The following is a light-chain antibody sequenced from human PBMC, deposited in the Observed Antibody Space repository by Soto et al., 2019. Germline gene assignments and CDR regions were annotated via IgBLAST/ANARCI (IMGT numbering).Light chain of an antibody. CDR3: QQYNSQRT. J-gene: IGKJ1*01. Sequence: DIQMTQSPSTLSASVGDRVTITCRASQCISSWLAWYQQKPGKAPKLLIYKASSLESGVPSRFSGSGSGTEFTLTSSSLQPDDFATYYCQQYNSQRTFGQGTKVEIK. V-gene: IGKV1-5*03. CDR1: QCISSW. CDR2: KAS.